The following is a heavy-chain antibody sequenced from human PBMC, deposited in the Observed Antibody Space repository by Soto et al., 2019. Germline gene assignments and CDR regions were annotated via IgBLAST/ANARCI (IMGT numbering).Heavy chain of an antibody. Sequence: GGSLRHSCVASGFAFRNNAMNWVPEVPGKGLEWISDITSGGSNTPSAESVAGRFIIFRGHVDGTPFLRLNNVRGDVTAVYFCAKGPPDDCLGGSCHFGHWGQGVLVTVSS. CDR3: AKGPPDDCLGGSCHFGH. CDR2: ITSGGSNT. J-gene: IGHJ4*02. D-gene: IGHD2-15*01. CDR1: GFAFRNNA. V-gene: IGHV3-23*01.